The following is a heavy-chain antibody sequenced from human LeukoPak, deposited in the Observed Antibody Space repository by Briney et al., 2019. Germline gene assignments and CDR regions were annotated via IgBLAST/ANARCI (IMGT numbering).Heavy chain of an antibody. CDR2: ISSSSSYI. J-gene: IGHJ4*02. CDR1: GFTFSLYG. Sequence: PGGSLRLSCAASGFTFSLYGMNWVRQAPGEGLEWVSSISSSSSYIYYADSVKGRFTISRDNAKNSLYLQMNSLRAEDTAVYYCARDLEVAGETFDYWGQGTLVTVSS. D-gene: IGHD7-27*01. CDR3: ARDLEVAGETFDY. V-gene: IGHV3-21*01.